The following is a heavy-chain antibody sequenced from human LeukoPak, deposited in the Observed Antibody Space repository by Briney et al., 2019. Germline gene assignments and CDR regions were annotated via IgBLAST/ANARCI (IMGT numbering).Heavy chain of an antibody. CDR1: GGSISSYY. Sequence: SETLSLTCTVSGGSISSYYWSWIRQPAGKGLEWIGRIYTSGSTNYNPSLKSRVAVSVDTSKNQFSLKLSSVTAADTAVYYCARAPVSSPFYYSSSLGTHYYYMDVWGKGTTVTVSS. CDR3: ARAPVSSPFYYSSSLGTHYYYMDV. CDR2: IYTSGST. J-gene: IGHJ6*03. V-gene: IGHV4-4*07. D-gene: IGHD6-6*01.